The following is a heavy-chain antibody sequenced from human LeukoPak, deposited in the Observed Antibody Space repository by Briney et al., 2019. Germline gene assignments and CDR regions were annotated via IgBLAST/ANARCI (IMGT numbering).Heavy chain of an antibody. CDR2: IKNKNSGRTT. J-gene: IGHJ5*02. V-gene: IGHV3-15*01. Sequence: GGSLRLSCAASGFIFPNAWMHWVRQAPGKGLEWVGRIKNKNSGRTTNYIAPVKGRFTISRDDSRNTLYLEMDSLKTEDTAVYYCARADCSGSTCYLRRSWFDPWGQGTLVTVSS. CDR3: ARADCSGSTCYLRRSWFDP. CDR1: GFIFPNAW. D-gene: IGHD2-2*01.